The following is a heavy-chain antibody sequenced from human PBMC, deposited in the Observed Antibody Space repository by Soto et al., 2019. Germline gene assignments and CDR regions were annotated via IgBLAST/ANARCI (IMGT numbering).Heavy chain of an antibody. J-gene: IGHJ4*02. Sequence: GGSLRLSCAASGFTFSSYAMSWVRQAPGKGLEWVSAISGSGGSTYYADSVKGRFTISRDNSKNTLYLQMNSLRAEDTAVYYCAHEDSSGYYGPGDYWGQGTLVTVYS. D-gene: IGHD3-22*01. V-gene: IGHV3-23*01. CDR2: ISGSGGST. CDR1: GFTFSSYA. CDR3: AHEDSSGYYGPGDY.